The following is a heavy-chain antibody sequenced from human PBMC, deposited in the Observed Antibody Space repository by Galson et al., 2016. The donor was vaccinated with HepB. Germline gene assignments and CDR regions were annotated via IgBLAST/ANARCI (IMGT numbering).Heavy chain of an antibody. CDR2: IGSSSDNK. Sequence: SLRLSCAASGFTFSSYSMNWVRQAPGKGLEWVSGIGSSSDNKVYAESVKGRFTISRDNAKNSLYLQMNSLRAEDTAVYYCARDPSGSLDYWGQGILVTVSS. J-gene: IGHJ4*02. V-gene: IGHV3-21*01. D-gene: IGHD1-26*01. CDR1: GFTFSSYS. CDR3: ARDPSGSLDY.